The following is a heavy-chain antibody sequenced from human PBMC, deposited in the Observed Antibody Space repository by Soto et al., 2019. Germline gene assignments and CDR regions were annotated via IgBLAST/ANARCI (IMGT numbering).Heavy chain of an antibody. CDR2: INTAGSTK. V-gene: IGHV3-48*03. D-gene: IGHD3-9*01. J-gene: IGHJ6*02. CDR1: GFTFSNFE. Sequence: GGSLRLSCAASGFTFSNFEMHWVRQAQGKGLEWVSYINTAGSTKYYAESVKGRFTISRDNARNSLFLQMKSVRAEDTAVYYCARAECSSPDCLTAYYSYGLDVWGQGSTVTVSS. CDR3: ARAECSSPDCLTAYYSYGLDV.